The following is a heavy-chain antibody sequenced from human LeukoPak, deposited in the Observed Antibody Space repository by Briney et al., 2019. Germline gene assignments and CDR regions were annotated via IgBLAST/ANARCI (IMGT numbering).Heavy chain of an antibody. CDR3: ARGPIIYHAFDI. CDR2: IYYSGST. CDR1: GGSISSYY. D-gene: IGHD5-12*01. J-gene: IGHJ3*02. Sequence: PSETLSLTCTVSGGSISSYYWSWIRQPPGKGLEWIGYIYYSGSTNYNPSLKSRVTISVDTSKNQFSLKLSSVTAADTAVYYCARGPIIYHAFDIWGQGTMVTVSS. V-gene: IGHV4-59*08.